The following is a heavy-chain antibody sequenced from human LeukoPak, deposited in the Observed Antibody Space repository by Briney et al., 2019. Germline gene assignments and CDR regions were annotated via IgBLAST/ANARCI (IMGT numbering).Heavy chain of an antibody. J-gene: IGHJ4*02. CDR2: IYSSGST. Sequence: SETLSLTCTVSGGSFSSFYWNWIRQPAGKGLEWIGRIYSSGSTNYNPSLKSRVTMSVDTSKIQFSLTLTSVTAADTAVYYCARGFYFDYWAREPWSPSP. V-gene: IGHV4-4*07. CDR3: ARGFYFDY. CDR1: GGSFSSFY.